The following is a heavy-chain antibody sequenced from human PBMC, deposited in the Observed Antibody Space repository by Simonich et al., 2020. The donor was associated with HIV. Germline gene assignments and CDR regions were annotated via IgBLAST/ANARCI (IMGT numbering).Heavy chain of an antibody. CDR3: ARDGRKGSSTSCSDY. J-gene: IGHJ4*02. V-gene: IGHV4-34*01. CDR1: GGSFSGYY. Sequence: QVQLQQWGAGLLKPSETLSLTCAVYGGSFSGYYWSWIRQPPGKGLEWFGKINHSGSTNYNPPPKGRVTISVDTSKNQFSLKLSSVTAADTAVYYCARDGRKGSSTSCSDYWGQGTLVTVSS. CDR2: INHSGST. D-gene: IGHD2-2*01.